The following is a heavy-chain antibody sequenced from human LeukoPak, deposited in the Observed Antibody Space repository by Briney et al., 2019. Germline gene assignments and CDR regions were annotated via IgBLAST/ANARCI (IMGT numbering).Heavy chain of an antibody. J-gene: IGHJ4*02. CDR1: GGTFSSYA. V-gene: IGHV1-69*13. CDR3: ARDGSGSYYNVRLFDY. Sequence: VASVKVSCKASGGTFSSYAISWVRQAPGQGLEWMGGIIPIFGTANYAQKFQGRVTITADESTSTAYMELSSLRSEDTAVYYCARDGSGSYYNVRLFDYWGQGTLVTVSS. CDR2: IIPIFGTA. D-gene: IGHD3-10*01.